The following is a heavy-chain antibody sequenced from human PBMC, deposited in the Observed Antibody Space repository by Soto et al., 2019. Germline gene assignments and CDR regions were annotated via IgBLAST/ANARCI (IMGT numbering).Heavy chain of an antibody. CDR3: AKGSSTSENNNWFDP. CDR2: SGSGGST. Sequence: GGSLRLSCAASGFTVSSNYMSWVRQAPGGGLEWVSVSGSGGSTYYADSVKGRFTISRDNSKNTLYLQMNSLRAEDTAVYYCAKGSSTSENNNWFDPWGQGTLVTVSS. V-gene: IGHV3-53*01. CDR1: GFTVSSNY. D-gene: IGHD2-2*01. J-gene: IGHJ5*02.